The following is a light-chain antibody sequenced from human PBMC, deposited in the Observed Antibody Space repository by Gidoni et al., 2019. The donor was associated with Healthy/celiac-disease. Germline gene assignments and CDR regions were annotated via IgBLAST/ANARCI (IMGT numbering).Light chain of an antibody. CDR2: AAS. V-gene: IGKV1-39*01. CDR1: KSISSY. CDR3: QQSYSTPLT. J-gene: IGKJ4*01. Sequence: DIQMTQSPSSLSASVGDRVTINCRASKSISSYLNWYQQKPGKAPKLLIYAASSLQSGVPSRFSGSGSGTDFTLTISSLQPEDFATYYCQQSYSTPLTFGGGTKVEIK.